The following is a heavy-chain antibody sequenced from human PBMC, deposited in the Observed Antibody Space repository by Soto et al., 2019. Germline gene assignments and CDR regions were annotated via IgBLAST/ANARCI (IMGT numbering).Heavy chain of an antibody. CDR3: AKDQAAAGTISRYFQH. J-gene: IGHJ1*01. Sequence: EVQLLESGGGLVQPGGSLRLSCAASGFTFSSYAMTWVRLAPGKGLEWVSAISGSGATTYHADSVKGRFTISRDNSKNTLYLQMNSLRAEDTALYYCAKDQAAAGTISRYFQHWGQGTLVTVSS. V-gene: IGHV3-23*01. D-gene: IGHD6-13*01. CDR1: GFTFSSYA. CDR2: ISGSGATT.